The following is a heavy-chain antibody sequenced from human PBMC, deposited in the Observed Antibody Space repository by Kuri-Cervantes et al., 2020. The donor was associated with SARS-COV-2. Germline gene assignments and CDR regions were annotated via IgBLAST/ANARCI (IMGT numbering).Heavy chain of an antibody. CDR1: GFTVDDYA. CDR3: ASGDDYDRASPFDY. V-gene: IGHV3-74*01. Sequence: GESLKISCAASGFTVDDYAMHWVRQAPGKGLVWVSRINSDGSSTSYADSVKSRFTISRDNSKNTLYLQMNSLRAEDTAVYYCASGDDYDRASPFDYWGQGTLVTVSS. J-gene: IGHJ4*02. CDR2: INSDGSST. D-gene: IGHD3-22*01.